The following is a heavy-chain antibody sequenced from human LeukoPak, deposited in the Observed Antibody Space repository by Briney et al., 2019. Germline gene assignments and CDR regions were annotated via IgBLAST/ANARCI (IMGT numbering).Heavy chain of an antibody. CDR2: IYHSGST. V-gene: IGHV4-38-2*01. Sequence: SETLSLTCAVSGYSISSGYYWGWIRQPPGKGLEWIGSIYHSGSTYYNPSLKSRVTISVDTSKNQFSPKLSSVTAADTAVYYCARKGSGWYYGWFDPWGQGTLVTVSS. D-gene: IGHD6-19*01. J-gene: IGHJ5*02. CDR3: ARKGSGWYYGWFDP. CDR1: GYSISSGYY.